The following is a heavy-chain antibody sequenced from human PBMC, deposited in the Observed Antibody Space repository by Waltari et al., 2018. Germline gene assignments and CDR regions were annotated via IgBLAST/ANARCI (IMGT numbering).Heavy chain of an antibody. Sequence: EVHLEESGGGLAQPGGSLRLSCAASGFNFNTFSLNWFRQAPGKGLEWISYIDSYGSERQYADSVRGRFTISRDNAKASLYLQMNSLRAEDTAVYYCARDTGFAFEYWGQGVLVSVSS. D-gene: IGHD1-1*01. J-gene: IGHJ4*01. V-gene: IGHV3-48*01. CDR3: ARDTGFAFEY. CDR2: IDSYGSER. CDR1: GFNFNTFS.